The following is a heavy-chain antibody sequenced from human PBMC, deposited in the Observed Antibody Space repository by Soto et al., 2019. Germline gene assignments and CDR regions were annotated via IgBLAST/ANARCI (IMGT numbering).Heavy chain of an antibody. Sequence: GASVKVSCKASAYTFTDYYIHWVLQAPGQGLEWMGWISPNSGGSYFAQKFLGRVTMTRDTSITTAYMELSRLRSDDTAVYYCARALPEIRMMEGGSFDPWGQGTVVTVSS. J-gene: IGHJ5*02. D-gene: IGHD1-1*01. CDR2: ISPNSGGS. CDR3: ARALPEIRMMEGGSFDP. V-gene: IGHV1-2*02. CDR1: AYTFTDYY.